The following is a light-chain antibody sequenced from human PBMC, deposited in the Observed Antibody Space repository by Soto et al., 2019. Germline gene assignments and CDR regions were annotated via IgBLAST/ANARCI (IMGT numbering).Light chain of an antibody. J-gene: IGKJ1*01. Sequence: EIVLTQSPGTLSLSPGERATLSYRASQSVSSSYLAWYQQKPGQAPRLLIYGASSRATGMPDRFSGSGSGTDFTLTISRLEPEDFAVYYCQQYGSSPGTFGQGTKVEIK. CDR3: QQYGSSPGT. V-gene: IGKV3-20*01. CDR1: QSVSSSY. CDR2: GAS.